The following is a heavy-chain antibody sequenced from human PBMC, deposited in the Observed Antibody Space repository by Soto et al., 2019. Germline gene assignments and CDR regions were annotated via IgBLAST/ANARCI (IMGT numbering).Heavy chain of an antibody. CDR3: ARDFENRKPMGALRYYYYYGMDV. J-gene: IGHJ6*01. CDR2: ISAYNGNT. CDR1: GYPFTSYG. V-gene: IGHV1-18*04. Sequence: ASVKVYCKASGYPFTSYGISLVRQAPGQGLEWIAPISAYNGNTNYAQKLQGRVTMTTDTSTSTAYMELRSLRSDDTAVYYCARDFENRKPMGALRYYYYYGMDVWGQGTTVTVSS. D-gene: IGHD3-9*01.